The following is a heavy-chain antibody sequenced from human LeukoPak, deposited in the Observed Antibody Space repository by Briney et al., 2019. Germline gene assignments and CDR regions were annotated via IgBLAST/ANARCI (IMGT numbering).Heavy chain of an antibody. D-gene: IGHD1-26*01. CDR3: AKRREWEQYYLDY. CDR2: IIPIFGTA. V-gene: IGHV1-69*13. CDR1: GGTFSSYA. Sequence: SVKVSCKASGGTFSSYAISWVRQAPGQGLEWMGGIIPIFGTANYAQKFQGRVTITADESTSTAYMELSSLRSEDTAVYYCAKRREWEQYYLDYWGQGTLVTVSS. J-gene: IGHJ4*02.